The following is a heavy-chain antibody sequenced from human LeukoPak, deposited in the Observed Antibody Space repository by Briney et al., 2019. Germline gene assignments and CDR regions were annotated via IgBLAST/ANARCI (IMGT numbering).Heavy chain of an antibody. D-gene: IGHD3-22*01. Sequence: GGSLRLSCAASGFTFSSYAMHWVRQAPGKGLEWVAAISYDGSNKYYADSVKGRFTISRDNSKNTLYLQMNSLRAEDTAVYYCARGYYDSSGHDYWGQGTLVTVSS. CDR2: ISYDGSNK. V-gene: IGHV3-30-3*01. J-gene: IGHJ4*02. CDR3: ARGYYDSSGHDY. CDR1: GFTFSSYA.